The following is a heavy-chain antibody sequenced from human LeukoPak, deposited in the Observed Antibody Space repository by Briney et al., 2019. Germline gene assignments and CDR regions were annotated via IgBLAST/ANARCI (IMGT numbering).Heavy chain of an antibody. Sequence: LSLTCAVYGGSFSGYYWSWIRQAPGKGLEWVSSISSSSSYIYYADSVKGRFTISRDNSKNTLYLQMNSLRAEDTAVYYCAKAPPRWLQEDYWGQGTLVTVSS. J-gene: IGHJ4*02. V-gene: IGHV3-11*03. CDR3: AKAPPRWLQEDY. CDR2: ISSSSSYI. CDR1: GGSFSGYY. D-gene: IGHD5-24*01.